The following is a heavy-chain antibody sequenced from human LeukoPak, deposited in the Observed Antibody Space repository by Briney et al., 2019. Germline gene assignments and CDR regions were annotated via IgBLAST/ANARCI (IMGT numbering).Heavy chain of an antibody. CDR3: AQSLGQLWLQVDY. J-gene: IGHJ4*02. D-gene: IGHD5-18*01. V-gene: IGHV3-23*01. Sequence: PGGSLRLSCAASGFTFSSYAMSWVRQAPGKGLEWVSAISGSGGSTYYADSVKGRFTISRDNPKNTLYLQMNSLRAEDTAVYYCAQSLGQLWLQVDYWGQGTLVTVSS. CDR1: GFTFSSYA. CDR2: ISGSGGST.